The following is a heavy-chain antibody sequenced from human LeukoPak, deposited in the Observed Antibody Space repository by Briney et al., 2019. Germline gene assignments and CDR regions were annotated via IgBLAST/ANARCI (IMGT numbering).Heavy chain of an antibody. CDR1: GGSISSYY. V-gene: IGHV4-4*07. Sequence: PSETLSLTCTVSGGSISSYYWSWIRQPAGKGLEWIGRIYTSGSTNYNPSLKSRVTMSVDTSKNQFSLKLSSVAAADTAVYYCARAAMARRYYYYYMDVWGKGITVTVSS. CDR2: IYTSGST. CDR3: ARAAMARRYYYYYMDV. D-gene: IGHD2-2*01. J-gene: IGHJ6*03.